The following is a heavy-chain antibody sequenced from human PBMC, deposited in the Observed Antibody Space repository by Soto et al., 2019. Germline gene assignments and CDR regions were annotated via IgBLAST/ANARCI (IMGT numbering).Heavy chain of an antibody. D-gene: IGHD4-17*01. CDR3: ARDVVRSTGGDS. CDR1: GGTFSTSS. Sequence: QVQLVQSGAQVKEPGTSVTVSCRASGGTFSTSSFVWVRQGPGQGLEWMGGIIPIFSKTNVAPQFQDRNTFTADESTRTAYMELSSLRSEDTAIYYCARDVVRSTGGDSWGQGTLVTVSS. V-gene: IGHV1-69*01. J-gene: IGHJ4*02. CDR2: IIPIFSKT.